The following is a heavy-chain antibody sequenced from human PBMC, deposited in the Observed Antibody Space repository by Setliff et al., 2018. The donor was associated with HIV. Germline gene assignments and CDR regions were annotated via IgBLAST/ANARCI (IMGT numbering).Heavy chain of an antibody. CDR2: IIPIFGTA. V-gene: IGHV1-69*05. CDR1: GGTFSSYA. Sequence: GASVKVSCKASGGTFSSYAISWVRQAPGQGLEWMGRIIPIFGTANYAQKFRGRVTFTRDTSASTAYMELSSLRSEDTAVYYCASIDCGGDCYSYYYYGMDVWGQGTTVTVSS. D-gene: IGHD2-21*02. CDR3: ASIDCGGDCYSYYYYGMDV. J-gene: IGHJ6*02.